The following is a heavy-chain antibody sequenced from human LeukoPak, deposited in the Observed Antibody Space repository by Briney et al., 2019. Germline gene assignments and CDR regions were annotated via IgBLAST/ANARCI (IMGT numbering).Heavy chain of an antibody. J-gene: IGHJ4*02. D-gene: IGHD4-23*01. CDR2: IYYSGST. V-gene: IGHV4-59*08. Sequence: SETLSLTCTVSGGSISSYYWSWIRQPPGKGLEWIGYIYYSGSTNYNPSLKSRVTISVDTSKNQFSLKLSSVTAADTAVYYCARHKDGGKLNDYFDYWGQGTLVTVSS. CDR3: ARHKDGGKLNDYFDY. CDR1: GGSISSYY.